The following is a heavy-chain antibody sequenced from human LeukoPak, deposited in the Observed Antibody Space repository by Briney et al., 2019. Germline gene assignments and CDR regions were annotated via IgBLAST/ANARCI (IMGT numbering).Heavy chain of an antibody. D-gene: IGHD2/OR15-2a*01. CDR2: MNPNNDNT. CDR1: GYTFTSYD. Sequence: GASVKVSCKASGYTFTSYDINWVRQATGQGLEWMGWMNPNNDNTGYAQKFQGRVTITRNTSISTAYMELSSLRSEDTAVYYCARENYNIYSRWFDPWGQGTLVTVSS. J-gene: IGHJ5*02. V-gene: IGHV1-8*03. CDR3: ARENYNIYSRWFDP.